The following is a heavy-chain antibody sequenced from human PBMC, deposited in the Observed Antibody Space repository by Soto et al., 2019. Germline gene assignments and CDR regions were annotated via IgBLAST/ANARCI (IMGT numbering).Heavy chain of an antibody. J-gene: IGHJ2*01. CDR1: GFTVSSNY. V-gene: IGHV3-66*04. Sequence: PGGSLRLSCAASGFTVSSNYMSWVRQAPGKGLEWVSVIYSGGSTYYADSVKGRFTISRDNSKNTLYLQMNSLRAEDTAVYYCARQVYYYDSSGPSPHWYFDLWGRGTLVTVSS. CDR2: IYSGGST. D-gene: IGHD3-22*01. CDR3: ARQVYYYDSSGPSPHWYFDL.